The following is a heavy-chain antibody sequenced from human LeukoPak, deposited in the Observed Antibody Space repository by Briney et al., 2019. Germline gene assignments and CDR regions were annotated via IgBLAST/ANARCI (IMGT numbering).Heavy chain of an antibody. CDR1: GGTFSSYA. Sequence: GASVKVSCKASGGTFSSYAISWVRQAPGQGLEWMGGTIPIFGTANYAQKFQGRVTITADKSTSTAYMELSSLRSEDTAVYYCARAQGRSGWYHYYYYMDVWGKGTTVTVSS. CDR3: ARAQGRSGWYHYYYYMDV. CDR2: TIPIFGTA. J-gene: IGHJ6*03. V-gene: IGHV1-69*06. D-gene: IGHD6-19*01.